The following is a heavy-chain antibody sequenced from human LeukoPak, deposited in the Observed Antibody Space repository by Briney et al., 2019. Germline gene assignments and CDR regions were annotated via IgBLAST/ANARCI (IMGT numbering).Heavy chain of an antibody. CDR2: IYSGGST. Sequence: GGSLRLSCAASEFTVSRNYMSWVRQAPGKGLEWVSLIYSGGSTYYADAVKGRFTISRDNSKNTQYLQMNSLRAEDTAVYYCARGTSGTTAYYYYMDVWGKGTTVTISS. CDR3: ARGTSGTTAYYYYMDV. J-gene: IGHJ6*03. D-gene: IGHD1-1*01. CDR1: EFTVSRNY. V-gene: IGHV3-53*01.